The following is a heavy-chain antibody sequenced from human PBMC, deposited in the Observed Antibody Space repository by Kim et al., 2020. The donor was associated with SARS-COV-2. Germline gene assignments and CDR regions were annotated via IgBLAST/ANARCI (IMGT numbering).Heavy chain of an antibody. V-gene: IGHV3-23*01. Sequence: GGSLRLSCAASGFTFMNYAMTWVRQAPGKGLEWVSAISGSGGSTDYVDSVKGRFTISRDTSKNTVYLQMNSLRAEDTAVYFCAKSVGEYYYYYGLDVWGQGTTSPSP. CDR1: GFTFMNYA. D-gene: IGHD3-10*01. J-gene: IGHJ6*02. CDR3: AKSVGEYYYYYGLDV. CDR2: ISGSGGST.